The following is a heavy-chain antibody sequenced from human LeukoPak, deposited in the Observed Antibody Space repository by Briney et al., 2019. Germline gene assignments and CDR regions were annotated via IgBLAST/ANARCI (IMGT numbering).Heavy chain of an antibody. CDR2: ITNDGSST. Sequence: GGSLRLSCAASGLTFSSHWMHWVRQAPGKGLVWVSRITNDGSSTTYADSVKGRFTISRDNAKNMLYLQVNSLRAEDTAVYYCARGPNSNWSGLDFWGQGTLLTVSS. J-gene: IGHJ4*02. CDR1: GLTFSSHW. V-gene: IGHV3-74*01. D-gene: IGHD6-6*01. CDR3: ARGPNSNWSGLDF.